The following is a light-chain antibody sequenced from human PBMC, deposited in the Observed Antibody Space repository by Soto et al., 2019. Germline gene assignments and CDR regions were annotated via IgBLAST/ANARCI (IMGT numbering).Light chain of an antibody. CDR2: DAS. CDR1: QSISSW. J-gene: IGKJ1*01. V-gene: IGKV1-5*01. CDR3: QQYNSYRT. Sequence: DIQMTQYHSTLSASVGDRVTITCRASQSISSWLAWYQQKPGKAPKLLIYDASSLESGVPSRFSGSGSGTEFTLTISSLQPDDFATYYCQQYNSYRTFGQGTKVDIK.